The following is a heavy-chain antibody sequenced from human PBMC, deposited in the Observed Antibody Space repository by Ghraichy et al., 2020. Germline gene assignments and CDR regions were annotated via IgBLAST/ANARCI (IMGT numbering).Heavy chain of an antibody. D-gene: IGHD3-3*02. V-gene: IGHV1-24*01. J-gene: IGHJ6*02. Sequence: ASVKVSCKVSGYTLTELSIYWVRQAPGKGLEWMGGFDPEDGETIYAQKFQGRVTMTEDTSTDTVYMELRSLRSEDTAVYYCAADPRLARTWHYYYGMDVWGQGTTVTVSS. CDR2: FDPEDGET. CDR3: AADPRLARTWHYYYGMDV. CDR1: GYTLTELS.